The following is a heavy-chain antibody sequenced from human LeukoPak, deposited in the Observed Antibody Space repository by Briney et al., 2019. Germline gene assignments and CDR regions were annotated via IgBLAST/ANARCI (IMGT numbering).Heavy chain of an antibody. CDR3: AKFGKAVAAADY. D-gene: IGHD6-19*01. Sequence: GGSLRLSCAASGFTFSSYGMHWIRQAPGKGLEWVAVISHDGNNKYYADSVKGRFTISRDNSKNTLYLQMNSLRAEDTAVYYCAKFGKAVAAADYWGQGTLVTVSS. CDR1: GFTFSSYG. J-gene: IGHJ4*02. CDR2: ISHDGNNK. V-gene: IGHV3-30*18.